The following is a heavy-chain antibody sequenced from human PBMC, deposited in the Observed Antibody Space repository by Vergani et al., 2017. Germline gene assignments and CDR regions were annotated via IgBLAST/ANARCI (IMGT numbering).Heavy chain of an antibody. CDR1: GGSFTSYH. V-gene: IGHV4-34*01. CDR2: IDHTGRP. Sequence: QVQLQQWGGGLLKPSETLYLTFLVNGGSFTSYHWTWIRQSPGEGLDWVGDIDHTGRPDYNPSLKSRLTMSVDKSRNQFSLTLNSVTATDTAIYFCARVNTEXSGHLYYYYYMDVWASGPRSPSP. D-gene: IGHD5-12*01. J-gene: IGHJ6*03. CDR3: ARVNTEXSGHLYYYYYMDV.